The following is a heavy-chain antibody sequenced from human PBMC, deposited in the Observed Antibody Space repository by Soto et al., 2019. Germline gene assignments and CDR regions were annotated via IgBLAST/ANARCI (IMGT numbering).Heavy chain of an antibody. CDR3: AKDGIAWH. J-gene: IGHJ4*02. V-gene: IGHV3-43*01. CDR1: GFTFGDYT. CDR2: ITWDGINI. D-gene: IGHD2-15*01. Sequence: EVQLVESGGGVVQPGGSLRLSCTASGFTFGDYTMHWVRQAPGKGLEWVSLITWDGINIEYADSVRGRFTISRDNRKNSLYLHMNGLRHEAPAFYYCAKDGIAWHWGQGTLVTVSS.